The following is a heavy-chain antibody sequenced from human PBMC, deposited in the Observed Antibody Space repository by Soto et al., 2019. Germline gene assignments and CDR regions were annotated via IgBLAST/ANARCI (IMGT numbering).Heavy chain of an antibody. J-gene: IGHJ4*02. V-gene: IGHV4-34*01. Sequence: SETLSLTCAVYGGSFSGYYGGWFRQPPGKGLEWIGDIHYVGSTNYNPSLKSRVTISVDTSQNQFSLQLSSVTAADTAVYYCARAVQTTVTTSSWAFAYWGQGTLVTVSS. CDR2: IHYVGST. CDR3: ARAVQTTVTTSSWAFAY. D-gene: IGHD4-4*01. CDR1: GGSFSGYY.